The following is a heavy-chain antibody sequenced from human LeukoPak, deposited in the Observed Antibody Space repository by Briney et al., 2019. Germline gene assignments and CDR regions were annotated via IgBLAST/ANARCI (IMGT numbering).Heavy chain of an antibody. D-gene: IGHD2-21*01. CDR1: GYPIDSGYY. CDR2: INHSGST. Sequence: SETLSLTCTVSGYPIDSGYYWGWIRQPPGKGLEWIGEINHSGSTNYNPSLKSRVTISVDTSKNQFSLKLSSVTAADTAVYYCARSPTVVINEYNWFDPWGQGTLVTVSS. J-gene: IGHJ5*02. CDR3: ARSPTVVINEYNWFDP. V-gene: IGHV4-38-2*02.